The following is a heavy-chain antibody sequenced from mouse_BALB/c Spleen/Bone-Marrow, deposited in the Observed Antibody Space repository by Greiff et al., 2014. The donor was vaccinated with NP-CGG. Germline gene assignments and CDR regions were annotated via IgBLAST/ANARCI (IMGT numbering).Heavy chain of an antibody. Sequence: VQLQQSGAELMRPGASVMISCKASGYTFTNYWIEWVKRRPGHGLEWIGEILPGRGSPNYNEKFKGKATFALDTSSNTSYMQLSSLTSEDSAVYYCARKGALRAMDYWGQGSSVTVSS. J-gene: IGHJ4*01. CDR3: ARKGALRAMDY. V-gene: IGHV1-9*01. CDR2: ILPGRGSP. CDR1: GYTFTNYW.